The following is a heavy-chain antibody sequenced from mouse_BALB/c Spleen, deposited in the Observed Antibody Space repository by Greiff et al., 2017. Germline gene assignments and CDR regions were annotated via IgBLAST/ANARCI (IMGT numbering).Heavy chain of an antibody. J-gene: IGHJ4*01. V-gene: IGHV1S81*02. CDR2: INPSNGGT. D-gene: IGHD1-1*01. CDR1: GYTFTSYY. Sequence: VQLQQSGAELVKPGASVKLSCKASGYTFTSYYMYWVKQRPGQGLEWIGEINPSNGGTNFNEKFKSKATLTVDKSSSTAYMQLSSLTSEDSAVYYCTRRGSSYNYAMDYWGQGTSVTVSS. CDR3: TRRGSSYNYAMDY.